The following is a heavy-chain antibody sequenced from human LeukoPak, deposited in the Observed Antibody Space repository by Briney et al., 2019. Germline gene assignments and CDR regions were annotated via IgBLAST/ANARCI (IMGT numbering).Heavy chain of an antibody. Sequence: PGGSLRLSCAASGFTFSSYDMHWVRQATGKGLEWVSAIGTAGDTYYPGSVKGRFTISRENAKNSLYLQMNSLGAGDTAVYYCAREATASSSYYWYFDLWGRGTLVTVSS. V-gene: IGHV3-13*01. CDR2: IGTAGDT. CDR3: AREATASSSYYWYFDL. D-gene: IGHD6-6*01. CDR1: GFTFSSYD. J-gene: IGHJ2*01.